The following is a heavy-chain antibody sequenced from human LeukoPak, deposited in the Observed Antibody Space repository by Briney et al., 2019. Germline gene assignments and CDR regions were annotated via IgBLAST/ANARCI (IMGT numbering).Heavy chain of an antibody. CDR3: ARDRYMVRGVIDY. Sequence: GGSLRLSCAASGFTFSSYWMSWVRQAPGKGLEWVANIKQDGSEKYYVDSVKGRFTISRDNAKNSLYLQMNSLRAEDTAVYYCARDRYMVRGVIDYWGQGTLVTVSS. J-gene: IGHJ4*02. CDR2: IKQDGSEK. CDR1: GFTFSSYW. D-gene: IGHD3-10*01. V-gene: IGHV3-7*01.